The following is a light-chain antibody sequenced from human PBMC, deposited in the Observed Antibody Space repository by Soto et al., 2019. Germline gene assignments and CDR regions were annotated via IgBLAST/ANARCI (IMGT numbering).Light chain of an antibody. V-gene: IGLV2-14*01. CDR1: NSDVGRYKY. CDR3: SSYTNTIPPYV. Sequence: QSVLTQPASVSGSPGQSITISCTGTNSDVGRYKYVSWCQQHPGKAPKLLIYEVSNRPSGVSDRFSGSKSGNTASLNISGAQAEDEADYYCSSYTNTIPPYVFGTGTKVTVL. CDR2: EVS. J-gene: IGLJ1*01.